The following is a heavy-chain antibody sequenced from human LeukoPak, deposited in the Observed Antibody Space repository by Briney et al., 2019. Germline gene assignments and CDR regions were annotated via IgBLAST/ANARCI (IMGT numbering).Heavy chain of an antibody. CDR2: ISAYNGNT. CDR1: GYSFNSYA. D-gene: IGHD2-15*01. J-gene: IGHJ4*02. CDR3: ARVVVVGDNYFDY. Sequence: ASVKVSCKASGYSFNSYAISWVRQAHGQGLEWMGWISAYNGNTDYAQKLQVRVTMTTDTPTSTAYMELRGLRSDDTAVYYCARVVVVGDNYFDYWGQGTLVTVSS. V-gene: IGHV1-18*01.